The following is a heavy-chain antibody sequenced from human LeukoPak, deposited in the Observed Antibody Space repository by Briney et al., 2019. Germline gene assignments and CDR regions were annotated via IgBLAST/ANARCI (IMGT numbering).Heavy chain of an antibody. CDR3: ARSSIAARPYYMDV. V-gene: IGHV3-53*01. CDR2: IYSGGST. Sequence: GRSLRLSCAASGFTVSSNYMSWVRQAPGKGLEWVSVIYSGGSTYYADSVKGRFTISRDNSKNTLYLQMNSLRAEDTAVYYCARSSIAARPYYMDVWGKGTTVTVSS. D-gene: IGHD6-6*01. J-gene: IGHJ6*03. CDR1: GFTVSSNY.